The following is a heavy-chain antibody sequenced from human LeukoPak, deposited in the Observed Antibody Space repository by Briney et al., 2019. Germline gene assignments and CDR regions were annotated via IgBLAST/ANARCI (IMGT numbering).Heavy chain of an antibody. J-gene: IGHJ4*02. D-gene: IGHD6-13*01. CDR3: ASASSHRIAAGGDY. V-gene: IGHV3-74*01. CDR1: GFTFSNYW. CDR2: VSSDGSSR. Sequence: AGGSLRLSCAASGFTFSNYWMHRVRQAPGKGLVWVSRVSSDGSSRNYAASVKGRFTISRDNAKNTLYLQMNSLRAEDTAVYYCASASSHRIAAGGDYWGQGTLVTVSS.